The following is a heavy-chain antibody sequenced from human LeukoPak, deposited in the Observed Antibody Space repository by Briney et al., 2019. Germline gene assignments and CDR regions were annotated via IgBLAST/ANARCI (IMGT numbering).Heavy chain of an antibody. CDR2: IIPIFGTA. J-gene: IGHJ6*03. V-gene: IGHV1-69*05. D-gene: IGHD2-2*01. CDR1: GSTCSSYA. Sequence: CRAYGSTCSSYAISWVRQAPGQGLEWMGGIIPIFGTANYAQKFQGRVTITTDESTSTAYMELSSLRSEDTAVYYCAIRYCSSTSCYSESYYYYYYMYVWGKGTTVTVSS. CDR3: AIRYCSSTSCYSESYYYYYYMYV.